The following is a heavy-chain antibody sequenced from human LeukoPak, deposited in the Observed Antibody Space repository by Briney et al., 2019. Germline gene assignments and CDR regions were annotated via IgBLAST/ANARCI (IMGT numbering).Heavy chain of an antibody. V-gene: IGHV3-33*01. Sequence: GGSLRLSCAASGFTYSSYGMHWVRQDPGKGLEWVAVIWYDGSNKYYADSVKGRFTISRDNSKNTLYLQMNSLRVEDTAVYYCARDGYYYDSSGYHFDYWGQGTLVTVSS. CDR3: ARDGYYYDSSGYHFDY. D-gene: IGHD3-22*01. CDR1: GFTYSSYG. CDR2: IWYDGSNK. J-gene: IGHJ4*02.